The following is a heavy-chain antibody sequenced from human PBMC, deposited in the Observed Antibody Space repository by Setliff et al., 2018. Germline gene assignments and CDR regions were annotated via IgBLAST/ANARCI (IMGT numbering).Heavy chain of an antibody. CDR2: IYPGDSDV. V-gene: IGHV5-51*01. CDR1: GYSFTSYW. CDR3: ARGRPAAKLDS. Sequence: GESLKISCKGSGYSFTSYWIGWVRQMPGKGLEWMGIIYPGDSDVRYSPSFQGQVTISADKSINTAYVQWSSLKASDTAMYYCARGRPAAKLDSWGQGTLVTVSS. J-gene: IGHJ4*02. D-gene: IGHD2-2*01.